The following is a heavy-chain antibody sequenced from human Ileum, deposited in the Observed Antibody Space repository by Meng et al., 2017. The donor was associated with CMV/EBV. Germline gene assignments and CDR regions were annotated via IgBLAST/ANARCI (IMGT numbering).Heavy chain of an antibody. CDR1: DSVSISTES. Sequence: QLKLHQSGTGLVKPSQTLSLTCAGDSVSISTESWNWIRQSPSGGLEWLGRTWYGSKWYYEYAVSVKSRITIIPDTSQNQISLQLNSVTPDDTAVYYCTYGWPLKYWGQGSLVTVSS. CDR2: TWYGSKWYY. V-gene: IGHV6-1*01. CDR3: TYGWPLKY. D-gene: IGHD3-10*01. J-gene: IGHJ4*02.